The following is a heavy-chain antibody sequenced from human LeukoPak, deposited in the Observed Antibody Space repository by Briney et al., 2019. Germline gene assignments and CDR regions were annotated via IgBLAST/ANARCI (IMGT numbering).Heavy chain of an antibody. Sequence: ASAKVSCKASGYTFTSYGISWVRQAPGQGLEWMGWISAYNGNTNYAQKLQGRVTMTTDTSTSTAYMELRSLRSDDTAVYYCARGPSTTGTTVAFDIWGQGTMVTVSS. J-gene: IGHJ3*02. CDR2: ISAYNGNT. CDR3: ARGPSTTGTTVAFDI. D-gene: IGHD1-1*01. CDR1: GYTFTSYG. V-gene: IGHV1-18*01.